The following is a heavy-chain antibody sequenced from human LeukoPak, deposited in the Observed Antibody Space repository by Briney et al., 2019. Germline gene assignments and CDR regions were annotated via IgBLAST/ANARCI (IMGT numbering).Heavy chain of an antibody. J-gene: IGHJ4*02. CDR2: ISSSSGTI. D-gene: IGHD2-15*01. Sequence: GGSLGLSCAASGFTFRSYSMNWVRQAPGKGLEWVSHISSSSGTIFYADSVKGRFTISRDNAKNSVSLQMNSLRAEDTAVYYCARDPACGGGCYGYLDYWGQGTLVTVSS. CDR1: GFTFRSYS. V-gene: IGHV3-48*01. CDR3: ARDPACGGGCYGYLDY.